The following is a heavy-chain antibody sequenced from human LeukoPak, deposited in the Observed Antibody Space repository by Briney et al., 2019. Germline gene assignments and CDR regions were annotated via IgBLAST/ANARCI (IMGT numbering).Heavy chain of an antibody. J-gene: IGHJ3*02. CDR1: GGSFSGYY. CDR3: ARGGRWSGYYTKAAFDI. Sequence: PSETLSLTCAVYGGSFSGYYWSWIRQPPGKGLEWIGEINHSGGTNYNPSLKSRVTISVDTSKNQFSLKLSSVTAADTAVYYCARGGRWSGYYTKAAFDIWGQGTMVTVSS. V-gene: IGHV4-34*01. D-gene: IGHD3-3*01. CDR2: INHSGGT.